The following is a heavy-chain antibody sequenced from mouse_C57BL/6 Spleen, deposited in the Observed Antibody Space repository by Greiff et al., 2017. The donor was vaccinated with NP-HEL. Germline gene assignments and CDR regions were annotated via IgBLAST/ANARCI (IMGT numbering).Heavy chain of an antibody. CDR1: GYAFSSYW. D-gene: IGHD2-1*01. J-gene: IGHJ4*01. Sequence: QVQLQQSGAELVKPGASVKISCKASGYAFSSYWMNWVKQRPGKGLEWIGQIYPGDGDTNYNGKFKGKATLTADKSSSTAYMQLSSLTSDDSAVYFGAIEDGNYAMDYWGQGTSVTVYS. V-gene: IGHV1-80*01. CDR3: AIEDGNYAMDY. CDR2: IYPGDGDT.